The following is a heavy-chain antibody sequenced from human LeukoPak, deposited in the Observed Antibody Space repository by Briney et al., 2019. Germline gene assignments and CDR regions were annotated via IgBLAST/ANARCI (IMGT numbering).Heavy chain of an antibody. CDR1: GFTFDDYG. J-gene: IGHJ3*02. Sequence: PGGSLRLSCAASGFTFDDYGMSWVRQAPGKGLEWVSGINWNGVSTGYQDSVKGRFTISRDNAKNSLYLQMNSLRAEDTALYYCARVRNGCSYDAFDIWGQGTMVTVSS. CDR2: INWNGVST. D-gene: IGHD5-24*01. CDR3: ARVRNGCSYDAFDI. V-gene: IGHV3-20*04.